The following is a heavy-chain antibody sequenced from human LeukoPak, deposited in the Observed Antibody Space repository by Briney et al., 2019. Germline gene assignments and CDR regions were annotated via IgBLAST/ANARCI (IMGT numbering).Heavy chain of an antibody. CDR2: ISSISSII. V-gene: IGHV3-48*01. CDR3: ARPRPGTEAGQPNFDY. Sequence: GGSLRLSCAASGFTFSTYSMSWVRQAPGKGLKWVSYISSISSIIYYADSVKGRFTISRDNAKSSLYLQMNSLRAEDTAVYYCARPRPGTEAGQPNFDYWGQGTLVTVSS. CDR1: GFTFSTYS. J-gene: IGHJ4*02. D-gene: IGHD6-13*01.